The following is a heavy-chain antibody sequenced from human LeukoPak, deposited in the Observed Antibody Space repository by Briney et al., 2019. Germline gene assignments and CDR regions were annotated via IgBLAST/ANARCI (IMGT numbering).Heavy chain of an antibody. CDR1: GDSLSSNSAA. CDR3: AKDYDSSSWYFFDY. CDR2: TYYRSKWYN. V-gene: IGHV6-1*01. J-gene: IGHJ4*02. Sequence: SQTLSLTCAISGDSLSSNSAAWNWVRQSPSRGLEWLGRTYYRSKWYNDYAVSVKSRITINPDTSKNQFSLQLNSVTPEDTAVYYCAKDYDSSSWYFFDYWGQGTLVTVSS. D-gene: IGHD6-13*01.